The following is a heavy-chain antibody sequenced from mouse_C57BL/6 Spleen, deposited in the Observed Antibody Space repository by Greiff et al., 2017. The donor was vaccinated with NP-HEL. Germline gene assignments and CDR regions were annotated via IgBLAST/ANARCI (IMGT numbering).Heavy chain of an antibody. CDR3: ARWGGDDGYYPHIDY. D-gene: IGHD2-3*01. CDR2: IDPSDSYT. CDR1: GYTFTSYW. J-gene: IGHJ2*01. Sequence: QVQLQQPGAELVMPGASVKLSCKASGYTFTSYWMHWVKQRPGQGLEWIGEIDPSDSYTNYNQKFKGKSTLTVAKSYSTAYMQLRSLTSEDSAVYYCARWGGDDGYYPHIDYWGEDTTLTVSS. V-gene: IGHV1-69*01.